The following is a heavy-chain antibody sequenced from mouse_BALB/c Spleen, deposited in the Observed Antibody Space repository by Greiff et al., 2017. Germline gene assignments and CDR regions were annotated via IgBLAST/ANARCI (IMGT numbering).Heavy chain of an antibody. Sequence: QVQLQQSGAELAKPGASVKMSCKASGYTFTSYWMHWVKQRPGQGLEWIGYINPSTGYTEYNQKFKDKATLTADKSSSTAYMQLSSLTSEDSAVYYCARYYGNSPYYYAMDYWGQGTSVTVSS. D-gene: IGHD2-1*01. CDR3: ARYYGNSPYYYAMDY. CDR1: GYTFTSYW. J-gene: IGHJ4*01. CDR2: INPSTGYT. V-gene: IGHV1-7*01.